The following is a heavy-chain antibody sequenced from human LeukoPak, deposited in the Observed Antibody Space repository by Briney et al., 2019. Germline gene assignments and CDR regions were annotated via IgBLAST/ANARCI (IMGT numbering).Heavy chain of an antibody. CDR2: ISYSGSST. CDR1: GFTFNNYA. D-gene: IGHD1-1*01. V-gene: IGHV3-23*01. J-gene: IGHJ4*02. CDR3: ARTVTGTYAPLEY. Sequence: GGSLRLSCAASGFTFNNYAMSWVRQAPGRGLECVSSISYSGSSTYYADSVKGRFTISRDNSKNTLYLEMNSLRADDTAVYYCARTVTGTYAPLEYWGQGTLVTVSS.